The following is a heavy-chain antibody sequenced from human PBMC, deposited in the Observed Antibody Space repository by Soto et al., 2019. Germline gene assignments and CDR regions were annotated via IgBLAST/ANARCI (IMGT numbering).Heavy chain of an antibody. CDR2: ISAHNGNT. D-gene: IGHD6-6*01. V-gene: IGHV1-18*01. J-gene: IGHJ4*02. CDR1: GYPFTSYG. CDR3: ARGRDGDY. Sequence: QVHLVQAGAEVKKTGASVTVSCKASGYPFTSYGITWVRPAPGQVLAWMGWISAHNGNTDYAQKLQGRVIVTRDTSASTAYMELRSLRSDDTAVYYCARGRDGDYWGQGALVPVSS.